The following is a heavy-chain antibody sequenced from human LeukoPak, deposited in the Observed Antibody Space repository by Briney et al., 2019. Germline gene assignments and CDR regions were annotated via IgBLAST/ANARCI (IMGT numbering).Heavy chain of an antibody. CDR1: GYTFTSYY. V-gene: IGHV1-2*02. CDR2: INPNSGGT. CDR3: ARDLRTIFGVVSDY. Sequence: GASVKVSCKASGYTFTSYYMHWVRQAPGQGLEWMGWINPNSGGTNYAQKFQGRVTMTRDTSISTAYMELSRLRSDDTAVYYCARDLRTIFGVVSDYWGQGTLVTVSS. D-gene: IGHD3-3*01. J-gene: IGHJ4*02.